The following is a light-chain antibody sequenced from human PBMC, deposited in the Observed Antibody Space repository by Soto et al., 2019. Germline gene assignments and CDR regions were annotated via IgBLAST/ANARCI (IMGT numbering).Light chain of an antibody. V-gene: IGKV3D-20*02. J-gene: IGKJ4*01. CDR2: AAS. CDR3: QQRSSWPLT. Sequence: ILLTQSPGTLALSPGERATLSCRASQSVGTSYLAWYQQKPGQAPSLLIYAASSRATGIPARFSGSGSGTDFTLTISSLEPEDFEVYYCQQRSSWPLTFGGGTKVDIK. CDR1: QSVGTSY.